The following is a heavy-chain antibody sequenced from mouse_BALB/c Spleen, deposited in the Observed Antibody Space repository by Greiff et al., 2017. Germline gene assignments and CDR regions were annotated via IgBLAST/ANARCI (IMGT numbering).Heavy chain of an antibody. Sequence: EVMLVESGGGLVKPGGSLKLSCAASGFTFSSYTMSWVRQTPEKRLEWVATISSGGSYTYYPDSVKGRFTISRDTAKNTLYLQMSSLKSEDTAMYYCTRDRARRPSYYAMDYWGQGTSVTVSS. D-gene: IGHD3-1*01. J-gene: IGHJ4*01. V-gene: IGHV5-6-4*01. CDR1: GFTFSSYT. CDR2: ISSGGSYT. CDR3: TRDRARRPSYYAMDY.